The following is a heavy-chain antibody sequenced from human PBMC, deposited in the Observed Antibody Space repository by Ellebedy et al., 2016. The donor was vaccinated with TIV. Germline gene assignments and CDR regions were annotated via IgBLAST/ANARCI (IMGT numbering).Heavy chain of an antibody. CDR2: ISPDSINT. V-gene: IGHV3-48*01. CDR3: ARACFGGACYFEH. D-gene: IGHD3-3*01. Sequence: PGGSLRLSCAASGFTFSIYAMSWVRQAPGKGLEWVSYISPDSINTNYGDSVKGRFTISRDNAKTSLYLHMDSLRAEDTAVYYCARACFGGACYFEHWGQGTQVTVSS. J-gene: IGHJ4*02. CDR1: GFTFSIYA.